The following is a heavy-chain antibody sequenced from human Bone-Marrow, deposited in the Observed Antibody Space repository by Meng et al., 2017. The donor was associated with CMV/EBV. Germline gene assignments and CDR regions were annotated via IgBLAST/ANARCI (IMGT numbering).Heavy chain of an antibody. CDR2: IIPIFGTA. J-gene: IGHJ5*02. V-gene: IGHV1-69*05. Sequence: SVKVSCKASGYTLTGYYMHWVRQAPGQGLEWMGGIIPIFGTANYAQKFQGRVTITTDESTSTAYMELSSLRSEDTAVYYCASLTTWNHWFDPWGQGTLVTVSS. CDR1: GYTLTGYY. CDR3: ASLTTWNHWFDP. D-gene: IGHD1-1*01.